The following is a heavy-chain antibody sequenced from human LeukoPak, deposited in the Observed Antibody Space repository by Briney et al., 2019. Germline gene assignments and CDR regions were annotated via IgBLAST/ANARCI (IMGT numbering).Heavy chain of an antibody. J-gene: IGHJ6*02. CDR3: ARESSNGYCSGGSCSYYYYGMDV. V-gene: IGHV4-59*01. D-gene: IGHD2-15*01. Sequence: SETLSLTCAVCGGSFSGYYWGWIRQPPGKGLEWIGYIYYSGSTNYNPSLKSRVTISVDTSKNQFSLKLSSVTAADTAVYYCARESSNGYCSGGSCSYYYYGMDVWGQGTTVTVSS. CDR1: GGSFSGYY. CDR2: IYYSGST.